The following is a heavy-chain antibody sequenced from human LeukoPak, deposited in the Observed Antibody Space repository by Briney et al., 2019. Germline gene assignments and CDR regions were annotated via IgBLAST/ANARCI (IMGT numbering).Heavy chain of an antibody. CDR2: ISGSGGST. J-gene: IGHJ1*01. D-gene: IGHD2-15*01. CDR3: ANHPGRTATQTKYFQH. CDR1: GFTFSSYA. V-gene: IGHV3-23*01. Sequence: PGGSLRLSCAASGFTFSSYAMSWVRQAPGKGLEWVSAISGSGGSTYYADSVKGRFTISRDNSKNTLYLQMNSLRAEDTAVYYCANHPGRTATQTKYFQHWGQGTLVTVSS.